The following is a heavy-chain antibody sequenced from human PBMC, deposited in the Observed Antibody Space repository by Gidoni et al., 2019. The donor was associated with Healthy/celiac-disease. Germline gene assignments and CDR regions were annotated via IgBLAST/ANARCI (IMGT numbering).Heavy chain of an antibody. Sequence: EVQLVEFAGGLVKPGGSLRLSCAASGFTFSSYSMNCVRQAPGKGLEWVSSISSSSSYIYYADSVKGRFTISRNNAKNSLYLQMNSLGAEDTAVYYCARTPAAMLAFDYWGQGTLVTISS. V-gene: IGHV3-21*01. CDR2: ISSSSSYI. D-gene: IGHD2-2*01. CDR3: ARTPAAMLAFDY. J-gene: IGHJ4*02. CDR1: GFTFSSYS.